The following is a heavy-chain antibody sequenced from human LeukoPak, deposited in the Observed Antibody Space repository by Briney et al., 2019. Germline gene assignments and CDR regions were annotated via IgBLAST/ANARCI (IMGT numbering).Heavy chain of an antibody. Sequence: VGSLRLSCAASGFTFSSYAMSWVRQAPGKGLEWVSAISGSGGSTYYADSVKGRFTISRDNSKNTLYLQMNSLRAEDTAVYYCAKETTIFGVVIIPFDYWGQGTLVTVSS. D-gene: IGHD3-3*01. CDR1: GFTFSSYA. CDR2: ISGSGGST. J-gene: IGHJ4*02. CDR3: AKETTIFGVVIIPFDY. V-gene: IGHV3-23*01.